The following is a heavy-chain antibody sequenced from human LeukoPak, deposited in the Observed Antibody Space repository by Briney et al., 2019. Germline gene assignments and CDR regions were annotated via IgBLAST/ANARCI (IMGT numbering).Heavy chain of an antibody. CDR3: ARAPRVASTGRFDY. CDR2: ISGYTGNT. V-gene: IGHV1-18*01. J-gene: IGHJ4*02. D-gene: IGHD6-13*01. CDR1: GYSFTNYG. Sequence: GASVKVSCKASGYSFTNYGVNWVRQAPGQGLDWLGWISGYTGNTDYAQKFQGRVTMTTDTSTTTAYMELRSLRSDDTAVYYCARAPRVASTGRFDYWGQGTLVTVSS.